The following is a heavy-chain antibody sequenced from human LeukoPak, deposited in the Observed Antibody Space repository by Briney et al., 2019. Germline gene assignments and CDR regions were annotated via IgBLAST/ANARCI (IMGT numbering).Heavy chain of an antibody. V-gene: IGHV3-23*01. CDR2: ISGSGGST. Sequence: GGSLRLSCAASGFTFSSYAMSWVRQAPGKGLEWVSAISGSGGSTYYADSVKGRFTISRDNSKNTLYLQMNSLRAEDTAVYYCAKGGYCSSTSCSLYPVDYWGQGTLVTVSS. J-gene: IGHJ4*02. CDR3: AKGGYCSSTSCSLYPVDY. CDR1: GFTFSSYA. D-gene: IGHD2-2*01.